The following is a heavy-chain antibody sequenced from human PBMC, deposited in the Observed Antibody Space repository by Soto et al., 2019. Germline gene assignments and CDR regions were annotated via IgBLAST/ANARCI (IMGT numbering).Heavy chain of an antibody. Sequence: QITLKESGPTLVKPTQTLTLTCTFSGFSLRNSEVGGGWIRQPPGKALGWLALLYWDDDKRYSPSLKSRLTITKDTSKNQVVLTMTNMDPVDTATYYCAHLTTGGFYFDYWGQGTLVTVSS. CDR3: AHLTTGGFYFDY. V-gene: IGHV2-5*02. D-gene: IGHD4-17*01. CDR2: LYWDDDK. CDR1: GFSLRNSEVG. J-gene: IGHJ4*02.